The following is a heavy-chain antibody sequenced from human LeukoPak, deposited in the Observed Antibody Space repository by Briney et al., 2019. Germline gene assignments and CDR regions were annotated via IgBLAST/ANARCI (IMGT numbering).Heavy chain of an antibody. Sequence: GGSLRVSCAASGFTFSNYAMSWVRQAPGKGLEWVSAITGGGSGIYYADSMKSRFTISRDNSKNTLYLQINSLRAEDTAVYYCAKWGDYDVLTGYYVSDYWGQGTLVTVSS. V-gene: IGHV3-23*01. CDR1: GFTFSNYA. CDR3: AKWGDYDVLTGYYVSDY. CDR2: ITGGGSGI. J-gene: IGHJ4*02. D-gene: IGHD3-9*01.